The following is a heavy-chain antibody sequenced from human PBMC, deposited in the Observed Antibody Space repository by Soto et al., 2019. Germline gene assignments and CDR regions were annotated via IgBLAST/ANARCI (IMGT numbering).Heavy chain of an antibody. CDR3: ARHNPLGMEDGMDV. CDR1: GYNLAGYW. J-gene: IGHJ6*02. Sequence: ESLKISCKTCGYNLAGYWIGWVRQMPRKGLEWLGIIFPGDSDTKYSPSFQGHVTISADKSISTAYLQWSSLKASDTAMYYCARHNPLGMEDGMDVWGQGTTVTGSS. CDR2: IFPGDSDT. D-gene: IGHD3-16*01. V-gene: IGHV5-51*01.